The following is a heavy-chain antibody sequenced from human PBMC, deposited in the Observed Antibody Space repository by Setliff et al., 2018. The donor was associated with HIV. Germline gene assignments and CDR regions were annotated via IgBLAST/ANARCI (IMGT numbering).Heavy chain of an antibody. V-gene: IGHV4-38-2*01. CDR1: GYSISNGYY. CDR2: IDHIGST. Sequence: PSETLSLTCAVSGYSISNGYYWAWIRQPPGKGLEWIGSIDHIGSTYYNPSLKGRVTISVDTSKNQFSLRLRAVTAADTAIYYCARGRYYYYYMDVWGKGTTVTVSS. J-gene: IGHJ6*03. CDR3: ARGRYYYYYMDV.